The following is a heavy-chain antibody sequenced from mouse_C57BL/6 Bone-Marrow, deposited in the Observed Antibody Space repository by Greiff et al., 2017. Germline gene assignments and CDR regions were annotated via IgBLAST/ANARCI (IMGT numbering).Heavy chain of an antibody. J-gene: IGHJ4*01. CDR2: IWSGGST. Sequence: QVQLQQSGPGLVQPSQSLSITCTVSGFSLTSYGVHWVRQSPGKGLEWLGVIWSGGSTDSNAAFISRLSISKDNSKSQVFFKMNSLQADDTAIYYCARKRAGAAQATYAMDYWGQGTSVTVAS. D-gene: IGHD3-2*02. CDR1: GFSLTSYG. CDR3: ARKRAGAAQATYAMDY. V-gene: IGHV2-2*01.